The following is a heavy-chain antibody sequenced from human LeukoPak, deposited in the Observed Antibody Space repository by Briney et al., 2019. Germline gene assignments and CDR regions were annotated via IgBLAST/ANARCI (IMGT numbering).Heavy chain of an antibody. Sequence: PGGSLRLSCAASGFTFSNYSMNWVRQAPGKGLEWVSSISSSSSYIYYADSVKGRFTISRDNSKDSLYLQMNSLRTEDTALYYCAKGSGEMATTYFDYWGQGTLVTVSS. D-gene: IGHD5-24*01. V-gene: IGHV3-21*04. CDR3: AKGSGEMATTYFDY. CDR2: ISSSSSYI. J-gene: IGHJ4*02. CDR1: GFTFSNYS.